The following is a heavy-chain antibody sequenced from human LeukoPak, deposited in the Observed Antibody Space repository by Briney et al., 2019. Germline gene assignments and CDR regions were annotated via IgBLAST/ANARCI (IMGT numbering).Heavy chain of an antibody. CDR3: ARAPYDILTGYSLNWFDP. CDR2: INGDNGNT. J-gene: IGHJ5*02. Sequence: ASVKVSCTASGYTFTTYAMHWVRQAPGQRPEWMGWINGDNGNTKYSQKLQGRVSITRDTSTYTGYLELRSLSSADTAVYFCARAPYDILTGYSLNWFDPWGQGTLVTVSS. V-gene: IGHV1-3*01. CDR1: GYTFTTYA. D-gene: IGHD3-9*01.